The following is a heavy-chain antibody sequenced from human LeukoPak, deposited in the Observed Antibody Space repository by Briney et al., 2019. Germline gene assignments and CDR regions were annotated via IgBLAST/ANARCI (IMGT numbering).Heavy chain of an antibody. CDR1: GYTFTGHY. V-gene: IGHV1-2*02. CDR3: ATNPAATRGFDN. Sequence: GASVKVSCKASGYTFTGHYIHWVRQAPGRGLEWMGWIFPKSGGTNYAQSFQGRVTMTRDTSISTAYMEVSRLRSDDTAVYYCATNPAATRGFDNWDQGTLVTVSS. D-gene: IGHD2-2*01. CDR2: IFPKSGGT. J-gene: IGHJ4*02.